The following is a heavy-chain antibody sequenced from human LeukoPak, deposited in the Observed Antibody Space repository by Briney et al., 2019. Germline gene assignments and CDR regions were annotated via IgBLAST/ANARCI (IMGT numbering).Heavy chain of an antibody. CDR3: ARGSSGFGELGSDY. D-gene: IGHD3-10*01. Sequence: SVKVSCKASGGTFNNFAISWVRQAPGQGLEWMGGIIPTFGTSSFAQEFQGRVTMTRNTSISTAYMELSSLRSEDTAVYYCARGSSGFGELGSDYWGQGTLVTVSS. CDR1: GGTFNNFA. CDR2: IIPTFGTS. J-gene: IGHJ4*02. V-gene: IGHV1-69*05.